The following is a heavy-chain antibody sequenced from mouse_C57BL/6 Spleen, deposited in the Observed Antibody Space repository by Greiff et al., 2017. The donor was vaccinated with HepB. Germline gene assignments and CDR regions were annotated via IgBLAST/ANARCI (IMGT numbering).Heavy chain of an antibody. Sequence: QVQLQQSGAELVRPGSSVKLSCKASGYTFTSYWMHWVKQRPIQGLEWIGNIDPSDSETHYNQKFKDKATLTVDNTSSTDYMQLSSLTSEDSAVYSCARPYYHGSRLYWSFDVWGTGTTVTVSS. CDR2: IDPSDSET. D-gene: IGHD1-1*01. CDR1: GYTFTSYW. V-gene: IGHV1-52*01. J-gene: IGHJ1*03. CDR3: ARPYYHGSRLYWSFDV.